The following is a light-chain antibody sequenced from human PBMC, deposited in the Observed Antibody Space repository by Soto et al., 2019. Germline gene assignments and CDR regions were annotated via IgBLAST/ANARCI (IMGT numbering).Light chain of an antibody. CDR3: QSYDSNNVV. CDR1: SGSIASNY. J-gene: IGLJ2*01. V-gene: IGLV6-57*04. CDR2: EDN. Sequence: FMLTQPHSVSESPGKTVTISCTRSSGSIASNYLQWYQQRPGSAPTTVIYEDNQRPSGVPDRFSGSIDSSSNSASLTISGLKTEDEADYYCQSYDSNNVVFGGGTKLTVL.